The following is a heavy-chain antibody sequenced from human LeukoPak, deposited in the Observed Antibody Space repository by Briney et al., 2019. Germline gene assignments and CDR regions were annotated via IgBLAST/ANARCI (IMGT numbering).Heavy chain of an antibody. CDR3: VREGLCPRDSCSANFDY. CDR1: GFTFSSYA. D-gene: IGHD2-15*01. J-gene: IGHJ4*02. Sequence: GGSLRLSCAASGFTFSSYAMSWVRQAPGKGLEWVSAISGSGGSTYYADSVKGRFTISRDNSKNTLYLQMNSLRAEDTAVYYCVREGLCPRDSCSANFDYWGQGTLVTVSS. CDR2: ISGSGGST. V-gene: IGHV3-23*01.